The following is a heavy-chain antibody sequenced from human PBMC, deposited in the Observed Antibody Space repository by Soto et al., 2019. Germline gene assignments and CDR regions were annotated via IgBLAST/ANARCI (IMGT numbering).Heavy chain of an antibody. D-gene: IGHD5-18*01. J-gene: IGHJ5*01. Sequence: SETLSLTCTVSGASIKSYYWAWIRQPAGKGLEWIGRVFASGTTNYNPSLRNRITMSVDTSRNQFSLEMRSITAADTAMYDWAAYSETYLNWLDPWAQGIMVTVSS. V-gene: IGHV4-4*07. CDR3: AAYSETYLNWLDP. CDR2: VFASGTT. CDR1: GASIKSYY.